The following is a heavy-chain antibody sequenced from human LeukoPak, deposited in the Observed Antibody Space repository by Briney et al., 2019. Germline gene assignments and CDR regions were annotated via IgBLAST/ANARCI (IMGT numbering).Heavy chain of an antibody. CDR1: GFTFSSYA. V-gene: IGHV3-23*01. Sequence: PGGSLRLSCAASGFTFSSYAMSWVRQAPGKGLEWVSAIGVSDGNTYYADSVKGRFTISRDNSKNTLYLQMNSLRAEDTAVYYCAKAVTFSYFDYWGQGTLVTVSS. J-gene: IGHJ4*02. CDR3: AKAVTFSYFDY. D-gene: IGHD3-10*01. CDR2: IGVSDGNT.